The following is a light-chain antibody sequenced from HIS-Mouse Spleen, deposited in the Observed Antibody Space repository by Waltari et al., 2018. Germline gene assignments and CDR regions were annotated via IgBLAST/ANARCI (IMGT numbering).Light chain of an antibody. CDR3: SSYTSSSTLV. V-gene: IGLV2-14*03. Sequence: QSALTLPASVSGSPGQSIPISSTGTGRAVAGYHVVSWYQQHPGKAPKLMIYDVSNRPSGVSNRFSGSKSGNTASLTISGLQAEDEADYYCSSYTSSSTLVFGTGTKVTVL. J-gene: IGLJ1*01. CDR2: DVS. CDR1: GRAVAGYHV.